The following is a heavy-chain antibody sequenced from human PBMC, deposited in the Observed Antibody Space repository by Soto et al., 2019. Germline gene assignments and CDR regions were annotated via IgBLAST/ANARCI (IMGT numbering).Heavy chain of an antibody. V-gene: IGHV1-69*01. J-gene: IGHJ4*02. D-gene: IGHD2-21*01. CDR1: GVTFSTSG. Sequence: QVQLVQSGAEVKKPGSSLKVSCKTSGVTFSTSGISWVRQGTGQGLEWMGGIIPLFGTPKYARKFQGRVSITADDSANTTYLELSGLISDDTVIYYCARVSPSICCGGNCDRLVRYFDSWGQGSQVVVSS. CDR3: ARVSPSICCGGNCDRLVRYFDS. CDR2: IIPLFGTP.